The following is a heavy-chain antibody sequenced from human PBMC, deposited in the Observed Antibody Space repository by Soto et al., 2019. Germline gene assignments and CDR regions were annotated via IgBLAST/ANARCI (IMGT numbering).Heavy chain of an antibody. CDR3: ARGRLNYDYIWGSYRSSYYFDY. CDR1: GGSFSGYY. D-gene: IGHD3-16*02. CDR2: INHSGST. J-gene: IGHJ4*02. V-gene: IGHV4-34*01. Sequence: PSETLSLTCAVYGGSFSGYYWSWIRQPPGKGLEWIGEINHSGSTNYNPSLKSRVTISVDTSKNQFSLKLSSVTAADTAVYYCARGRLNYDYIWGSYRSSYYFDYWGQGTLVTVSS.